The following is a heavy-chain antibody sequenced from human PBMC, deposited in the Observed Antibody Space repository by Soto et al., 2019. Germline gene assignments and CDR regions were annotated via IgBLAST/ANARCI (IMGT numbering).Heavy chain of an antibody. CDR1: GFTFSSYS. Sequence: GGSLRLSCAASGFTFSSYSMNWVRQAPGEGLEWVSSIGSSSTYVFYADSVEGRFTISRDNAKNSLYLQMNSLRAEDTAVYYCARSLHGSGSYYYYWGQGTLVTVSS. CDR2: IGSSSTYV. V-gene: IGHV3-21*01. CDR3: ARSLHGSGSYYYY. J-gene: IGHJ4*02. D-gene: IGHD3-10*01.